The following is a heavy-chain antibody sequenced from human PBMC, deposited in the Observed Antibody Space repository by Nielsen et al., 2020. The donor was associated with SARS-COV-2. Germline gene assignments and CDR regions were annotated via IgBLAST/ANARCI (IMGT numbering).Heavy chain of an antibody. J-gene: IGHJ5*02. CDR3: ARLDNWFDP. CDR1: GGSFSGYY. CDR2: INHSGST. V-gene: IGHV4-34*01. Sequence: SETLSLTCAVYGGSFSGYYWSWIRQPPGKGLEWIGEINHSGSTYYNPSLKSRVTISVDTSKNQFSLKLSSVTAADTAVYYCARLDNWFDPWGQGTLVTVSS.